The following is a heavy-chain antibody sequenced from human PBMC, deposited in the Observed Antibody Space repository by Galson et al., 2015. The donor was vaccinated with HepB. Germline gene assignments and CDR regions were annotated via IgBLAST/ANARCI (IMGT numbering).Heavy chain of an antibody. V-gene: IGHV3-30-3*01. CDR1: GFTFSNYV. CDR3: AREVDWNSFDY. Sequence: SLRLSCAASGFTFSNYVMHWVRQAPGKGLEWVAFISYDGSNKNYADSVKGRFTISRDNSKSTLHLEMSSLKTEDMAVYCCAREVDWNSFDYWGQGTLVTVSS. D-gene: IGHD1-7*01. CDR2: ISYDGSNK. J-gene: IGHJ4*02.